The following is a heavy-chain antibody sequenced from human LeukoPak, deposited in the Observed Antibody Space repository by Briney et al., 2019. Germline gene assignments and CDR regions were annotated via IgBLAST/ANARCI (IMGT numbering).Heavy chain of an antibody. J-gene: IGHJ6*03. CDR3: ASACTIDYGDYEIYYYYYMDV. V-gene: IGHV4-59*01. D-gene: IGHD4-17*01. CDR1: GGAISSYY. CDR2: IYYSGST. Sequence: PSETLSLTCTVSGGAISSYYWSWIRQPPGKGLEWIGYIYYSGSTNYNPSLKSRVTISVDTSKNQFSLKLSSVTAADTAVYYCASACTIDYGDYEIYYYYYMDVWGKGTTVTVSS.